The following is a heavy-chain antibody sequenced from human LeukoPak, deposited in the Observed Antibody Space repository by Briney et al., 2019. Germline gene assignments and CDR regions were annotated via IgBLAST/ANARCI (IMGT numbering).Heavy chain of an antibody. CDR1: GYTFTGYY. D-gene: IGHD3-16*02. Sequence: ASVKVSCKASGYTFTGYYMHWVRQAPGQGLEWMGRINPNSGGTNYAQKFQGRVTMTRDTSISTAYMELSRLRSDDTAVYYCASLGAMITFGGVIVGEIDYWGQGTQVTVSS. V-gene: IGHV1-2*06. CDR3: ASLGAMITFGGVIVGEIDY. J-gene: IGHJ4*02. CDR2: INPNSGGT.